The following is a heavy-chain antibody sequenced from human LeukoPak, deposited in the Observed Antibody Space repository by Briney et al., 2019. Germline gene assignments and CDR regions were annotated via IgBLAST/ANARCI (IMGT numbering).Heavy chain of an antibody. CDR1: GFTFSSYG. D-gene: IGHD3-22*01. Sequence: GGSLRLSCAAPGFTFSSYGMHWVRQAPGKGLEWVAVISYDGSNKYYADSVKGRFTISRDNSKNTLYLQMNSLRAEDTAVYYCAREPLGVKGYYYDSSGYYSVHWGQGTLVTVSS. CDR3: AREPLGVKGYYYDSSGYYSVH. V-gene: IGHV3-30*03. J-gene: IGHJ4*02. CDR2: ISYDGSNK.